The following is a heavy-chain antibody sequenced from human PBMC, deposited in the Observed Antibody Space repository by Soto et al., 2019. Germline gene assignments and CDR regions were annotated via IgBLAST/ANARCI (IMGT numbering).Heavy chain of an antibody. Sequence: QVQLVESGGGLVKPGGSLRLSCAASGFTFSDYYMSWIRQAPGKGLEWVSYISSSSSYTNYADSVKGRFTISRDNAKNALYLQMNSLRAEDTAVYYCARGRAVAGMDADYWGQGTLVTVSS. D-gene: IGHD6-19*01. V-gene: IGHV3-11*05. CDR2: ISSSSSYT. CDR1: GFTFSDYY. J-gene: IGHJ4*02. CDR3: ARGRAVAGMDADY.